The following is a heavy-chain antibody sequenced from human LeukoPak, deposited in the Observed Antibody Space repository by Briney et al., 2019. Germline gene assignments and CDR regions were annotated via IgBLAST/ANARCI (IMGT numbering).Heavy chain of an antibody. CDR2: IYPGDSDT. CDR3: ARQQLVPDHNWFDP. Sequence: GESLKISCKGSGYSFTSYWIGWVRQMPGKGLEWMGIIYPGDSDTRYSPSFQGQVTISADKSISTAYLQWSSLKASDTAMYYCARQQLVPDHNWFDPWAREPWSPSPQ. J-gene: IGHJ5*02. V-gene: IGHV5-51*01. D-gene: IGHD6-13*01. CDR1: GYSFTSYW.